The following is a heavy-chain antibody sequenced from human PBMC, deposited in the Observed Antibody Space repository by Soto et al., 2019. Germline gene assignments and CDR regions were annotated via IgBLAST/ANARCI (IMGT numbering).Heavy chain of an antibody. CDR2: IYYSGNT. Sequence: SETLSLTCPVSGGSITSYYWSCIRQPPGKGLEWIGNIYYSGNTKYNPSPKSRVTISVDTSKNQFSLKLSSVTAADTAVYYCARALYGSGVLDVWGQGTTVTVSS. V-gene: IGHV4-59*12. D-gene: IGHD3-10*01. CDR3: ARALYGSGVLDV. CDR1: GGSITSYY. J-gene: IGHJ6*02.